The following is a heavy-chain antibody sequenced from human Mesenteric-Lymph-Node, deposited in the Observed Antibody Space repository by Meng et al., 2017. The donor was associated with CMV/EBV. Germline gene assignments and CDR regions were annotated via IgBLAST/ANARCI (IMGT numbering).Heavy chain of an antibody. Sequence: KASGAPFNNYAVTWVRQAPREGLEWVGRIVPVLGITNSAQKFGGRVTISTDKSTNTAYLKLSNLKSEDTAVYYCATGPYSFGSGPDSWGQGTLVTVSS. V-gene: IGHV1-69*04. CDR2: IVPVLGIT. CDR3: ATGPYSFGSGPDS. J-gene: IGHJ4*02. CDR1: GAPFNNYA. D-gene: IGHD3-10*01.